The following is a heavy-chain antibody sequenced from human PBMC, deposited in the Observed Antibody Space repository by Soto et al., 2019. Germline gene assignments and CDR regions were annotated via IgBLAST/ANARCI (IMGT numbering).Heavy chain of an antibody. V-gene: IGHV3-33*01. Sequence: GGSLRLSCAASGFTFSSYGMHWVRQAPGKGLEWVAVIWYDGSNKYYADSVKGRFTISRDNSKNTLYLQMNSLRAEDTDVYYCARGLVWGSYFGIDVWGQGTTVTVSS. J-gene: IGHJ6*02. CDR2: IWYDGSNK. CDR3: ARGLVWGSYFGIDV. D-gene: IGHD3-16*01. CDR1: GFTFSSYG.